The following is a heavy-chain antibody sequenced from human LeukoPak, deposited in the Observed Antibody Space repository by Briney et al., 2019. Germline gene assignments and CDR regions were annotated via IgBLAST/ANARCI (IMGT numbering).Heavy chain of an antibody. CDR1: GGSISTFY. CDR2: IYDSGST. J-gene: IGHJ4*02. D-gene: IGHD3-10*01. V-gene: IGHV4-59*01. CDR3: ARDLSLRRGIFDY. Sequence: PSETLSLTCTVSGGSISTFYWSWIRQTPGKALEWIGYIYDSGSTNYNPSLKNRVTISLDMSKNQFSLKLRSVTAADTAVYYCARDLSLRRGIFDYWGQGTLVTVSS.